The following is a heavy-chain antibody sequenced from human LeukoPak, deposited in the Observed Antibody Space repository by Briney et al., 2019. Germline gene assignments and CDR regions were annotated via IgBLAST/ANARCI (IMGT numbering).Heavy chain of an antibody. V-gene: IGHV3-49*04. CDR1: GFTFGDCA. J-gene: IGHJ6*04. D-gene: IGHD3-9*01. CDR3: TVRYFDWLSLYYYGMDV. Sequence: GRSLRLSCTASGFTFGDCAMSWVRQAPGKGLEWVGFIRSKAYGGTTEYAASVKGRFTISRDDSKSIAYLQMNSLKTEDTAVYYCTVRYFDWLSLYYYGMDVWGKGTTVTVSS. CDR2: IRSKAYGGTT.